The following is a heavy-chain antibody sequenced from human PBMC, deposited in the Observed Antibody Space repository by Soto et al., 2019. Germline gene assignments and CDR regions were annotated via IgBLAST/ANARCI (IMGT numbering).Heavy chain of an antibody. D-gene: IGHD6-19*01. CDR1: GFIFSDYG. CDR3: AREGAVAGSQDF. J-gene: IGHJ4*02. V-gene: IGHV3-33*01. Sequence: GGSLRLSCAASGFIFSDYGIHWVRQAPGKGLEWVALIWYDGSKEYYADSVKGRFTVSRDNINSTLYLEMNSLRVEDSAVYYCAREGAVAGSQDFWGQGTLVTVSS. CDR2: IWYDGSKE.